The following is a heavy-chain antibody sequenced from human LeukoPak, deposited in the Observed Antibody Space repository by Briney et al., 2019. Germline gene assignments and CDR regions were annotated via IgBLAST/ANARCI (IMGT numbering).Heavy chain of an antibody. Sequence: ASVKVSCKASGYTFTGYYMHWVRQAPGQGLEWMGWINPNSGGTNYAQKFQGRVTMTRDTSISTAYMELSRLGSDDTAVYHCARVPPERGDFDYYMDVWGKGTTVTVSS. J-gene: IGHJ6*03. CDR1: GYTFTGYY. V-gene: IGHV1-2*02. CDR3: ARVPPERGDFDYYMDV. D-gene: IGHD3-3*01. CDR2: INPNSGGT.